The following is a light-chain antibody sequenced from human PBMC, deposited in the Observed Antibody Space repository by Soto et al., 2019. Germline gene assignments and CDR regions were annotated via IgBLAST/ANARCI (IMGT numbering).Light chain of an antibody. Sequence: EIVLTQSPATLSVSPGDRATLSCRASQSVRSDLAWLQQKPGQAPRLLIYDASTRATGIPARFSGSVSGTEFTLTISSLQSEDVAIYYCQQYNNWPLTFGGGTKVEIK. CDR1: QSVRSD. CDR3: QQYNNWPLT. V-gene: IGKV3-15*01. J-gene: IGKJ4*01. CDR2: DAS.